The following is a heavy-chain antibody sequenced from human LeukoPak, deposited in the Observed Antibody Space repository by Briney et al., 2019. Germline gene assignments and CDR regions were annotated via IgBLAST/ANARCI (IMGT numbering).Heavy chain of an antibody. Sequence: GESLRLSCTVSGFTVSSNSMSWVRQAPGKGLEWVSFIYSGGNTHNSDSVKGRFTISRDNSKNTLYLQMNSLRAEDTAVYYCARRAGDYSHPYDYWGQGTLVTVSS. CDR3: ARRAGDYSHPYDY. D-gene: IGHD3-22*01. CDR1: GFTVSSNS. CDR2: IYSGGNT. V-gene: IGHV3-53*01. J-gene: IGHJ4*02.